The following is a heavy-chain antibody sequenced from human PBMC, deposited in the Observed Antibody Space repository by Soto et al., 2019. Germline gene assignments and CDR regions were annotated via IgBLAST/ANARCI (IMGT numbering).Heavy chain of an antibody. CDR2: IYHSGST. V-gene: IGHV4-30-2*01. D-gene: IGHD2-15*01. J-gene: IGHJ5*02. CDR3: ARVESGGSYTTGWFEP. CDR1: GGSISSGGYS. Sequence: SETLSLTCAVSGGSISSGGYSWSWIRQPPGKGLEWIGYIYHSGSTYYNPSLKSRVTISVDRSKNQFSLKLSSVTAADTAVYYCARVESGGSYTTGWFEPWGQGTLVTVSS.